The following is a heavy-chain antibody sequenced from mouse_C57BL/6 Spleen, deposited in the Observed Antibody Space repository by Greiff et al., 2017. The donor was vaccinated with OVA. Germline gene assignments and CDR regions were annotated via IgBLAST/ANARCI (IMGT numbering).Heavy chain of an antibody. CDR3: ARRAYYGYDGFAY. CDR1: GYAFSSSW. Sequence: QVQLKQSGPELVKPGASVKISCKASGYAFSSSWMNWVKQRPGKGLEWIGRIYPGDGDTNYNGKFKGKATLTADKSSSTAYMQLSSLTSEDSAVYFCARRAYYGYDGFAYWGQGTLVTVSA. V-gene: IGHV1-82*01. D-gene: IGHD2-9*01. CDR2: IYPGDGDT. J-gene: IGHJ3*01.